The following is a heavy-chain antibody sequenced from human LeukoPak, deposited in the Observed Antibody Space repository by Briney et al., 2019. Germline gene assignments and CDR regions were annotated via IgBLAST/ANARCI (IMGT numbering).Heavy chain of an antibody. V-gene: IGHV3-23*01. D-gene: IGHD3-22*01. CDR2: ISGSGGST. CDR3: AKVFYDSSGYSNEYYYFDY. Sequence: PGGSLRLSCAASGFTFSSYAMSWVRQAPGKGLEWVSAISGSGGSTYYADSVKGRFTISRDNSKNTLYLQMNRLRAEDTAVYYCAKVFYDSSGYSNEYYYFDYWGQGTLVTVSS. CDR1: GFTFSSYA. J-gene: IGHJ4*02.